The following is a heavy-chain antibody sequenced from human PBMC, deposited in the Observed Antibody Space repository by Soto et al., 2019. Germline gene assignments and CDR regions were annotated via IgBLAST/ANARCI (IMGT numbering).Heavy chain of an antibody. CDR1: GYTLTSDY. CDR3: ASPRTTVVPPRYYYYGMDV. V-gene: IGHV1-46*01. J-gene: IGHJ6*02. CDR2: INPSGGST. Sequence: VSLKLSWKAAGYTLTSDYGHWVRKAPGQGLEWMGIINPSGGSTSYAQKFQGRVTMTRDTSTSTVYMELSSLRSEDTAVYYCASPRTTVVPPRYYYYGMDVWGQGTTVTVS. D-gene: IGHD4-17*01.